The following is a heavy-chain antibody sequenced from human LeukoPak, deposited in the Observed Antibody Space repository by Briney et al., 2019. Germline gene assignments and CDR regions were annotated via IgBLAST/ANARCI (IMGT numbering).Heavy chain of an antibody. CDR2: ISSSSSYI. V-gene: IGHV3-21*01. J-gene: IGHJ6*04. Sequence: GGSLRLSCAASGFTFSSYSMNWVRQAPGKGQEWVSSISSSSSYIYYADSVKGRFTISRDNAKNSLYLQMNSLRAEDTAVYYCARELYSSSWSDYYYYYGMDVWGKGTTVTVSS. CDR3: ARELYSSSWSDYYYYYGMDV. D-gene: IGHD6-13*01. CDR1: GFTFSSYS.